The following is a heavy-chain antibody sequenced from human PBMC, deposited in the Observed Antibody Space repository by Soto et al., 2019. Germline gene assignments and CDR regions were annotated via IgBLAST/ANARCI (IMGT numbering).Heavy chain of an antibody. CDR2: ITGSGAIT. CDR3: AREVWETTSMYYGLDV. J-gene: IGHJ6*02. Sequence: GGSLRLSCAASGFTFSSYAMSWVSLAQGKALAWVSGITGSGAITYYTDSVKGRFTISRDNSKNTLYLQIHSLRAEDTAVYYCAREVWETTSMYYGLDVWGLGTTVTVSS. CDR1: GFTFSSYA. D-gene: IGHD1-26*01. V-gene: IGHV3-23*01.